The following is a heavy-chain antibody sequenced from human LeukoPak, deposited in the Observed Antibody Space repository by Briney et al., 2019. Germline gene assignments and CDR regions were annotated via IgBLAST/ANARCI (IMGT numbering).Heavy chain of an antibody. CDR1: GFTFSSYG. V-gene: IGHV3-23*01. Sequence: GGTLRLSCAASGFTFSSYGMSWVRQAPGKGLEWVSAISGSGGSTYYADSVKGRFTISRDNSKNTLYLQMNSLRAEDTAVYYCAKDLRTSSWPYDNWFDPWGQGTLVTVSS. J-gene: IGHJ5*02. D-gene: IGHD6-13*01. CDR2: ISGSGGST. CDR3: AKDLRTSSWPYDNWFDP.